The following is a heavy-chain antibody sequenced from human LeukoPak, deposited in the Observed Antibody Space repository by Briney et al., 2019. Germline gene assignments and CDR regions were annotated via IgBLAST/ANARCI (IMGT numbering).Heavy chain of an antibody. CDR2: ISSSSSTI. Sequence: GGSLRLSCAASGFTFSSYSMNWVRQAPGKGLEWVSYISSSSSTIYYADSVKGRFTISRDNATNSLYLKMNSLRAEDTAVYYCARAYYYDSSGYLSSYYYYYYMDVWGKGTTVTVSS. CDR1: GFTFSSYS. J-gene: IGHJ6*03. V-gene: IGHV3-48*01. D-gene: IGHD3-22*01. CDR3: ARAYYYDSSGYLSSYYYYYYMDV.